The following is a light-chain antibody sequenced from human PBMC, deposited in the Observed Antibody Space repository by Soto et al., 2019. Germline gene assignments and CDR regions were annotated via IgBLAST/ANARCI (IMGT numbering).Light chain of an antibody. CDR3: TSYTSSSTVV. J-gene: IGLJ2*01. CDR2: DVS. Sequence: QSALTQPASVSGSPGQSSTISCTGTSSDVGGYNYVSWYQQHPGKAPKLMIYDVSNRPSRVSNRFSGSKSGNTASLTISGLQAEDEADYYCTSYTSSSTVVFGGGTKLTVL. CDR1: SSDVGGYNY. V-gene: IGLV2-14*01.